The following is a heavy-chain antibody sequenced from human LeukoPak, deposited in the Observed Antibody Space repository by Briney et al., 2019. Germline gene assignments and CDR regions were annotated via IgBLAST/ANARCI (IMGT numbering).Heavy chain of an antibody. CDR2: IRFDGTDK. CDR3: VKDGGITVAGKEGFDY. CDR1: GFTFRSYG. J-gene: IGHJ4*02. V-gene: IGHV3-30*02. D-gene: IGHD6-19*01. Sequence: GGSLRLSCGASGFTFRSYGMHWVRQAPGKGLEWVTFIRFDGTDKYYADSVKGRFTVSRDNSKNTLYLQMISLEPEDTAVYYCVKDGGITVAGKEGFDYWGQGTLVTVSS.